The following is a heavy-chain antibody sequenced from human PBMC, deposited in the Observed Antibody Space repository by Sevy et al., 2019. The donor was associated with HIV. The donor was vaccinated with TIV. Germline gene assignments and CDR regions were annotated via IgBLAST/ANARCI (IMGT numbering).Heavy chain of an antibody. J-gene: IGHJ6*02. CDR3: AKGDSSFYGLDV. CDR2: ISGSGGST. CDR1: GFTFSTYA. D-gene: IGHD6-6*01. V-gene: IGHV3-23*01. Sequence: GGSLRLSCAASGFTFSTYAMAWVRQAPGKGLEWVSGISGSGGSTYYADSVKGRFTISRDKSKNTLYLQMNSLRAEDMAVYYCAKGDSSFYGLDVWGQGTTVTVSS.